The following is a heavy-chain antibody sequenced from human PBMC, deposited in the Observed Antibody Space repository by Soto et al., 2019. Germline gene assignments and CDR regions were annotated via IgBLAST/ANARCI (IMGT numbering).Heavy chain of an antibody. Sequence: PSETLSLTCTVSGGSISSGDYYWSWIRQPPGKGLEWIGYIYYSGSTYYNPSLKSRVTISVDMPKNQVSLKLSSVTAADTAVYYCACELSSGYSSAFDYWGQGTLVTVSS. CDR3: ACELSSGYSSAFDY. D-gene: IGHD3-22*01. CDR2: IYYSGST. J-gene: IGHJ4*02. V-gene: IGHV4-30-4*02. CDR1: GGSISSGDYY.